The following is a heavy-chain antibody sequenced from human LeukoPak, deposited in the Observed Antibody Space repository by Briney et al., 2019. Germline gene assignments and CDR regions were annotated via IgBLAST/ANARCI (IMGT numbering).Heavy chain of an antibody. CDR1: GFTFSSYA. J-gene: IGHJ4*02. Sequence: GGSLRLSCAASGFTFSSYAMSWVRQAPGKGLEWVSAISGSGGSTYYADSVKGRFTISRDNSKNTLYLQMNSLRAEDTAVYYCAQNALGYCSSTSCSYFDYWGQGTLVTVSS. CDR3: AQNALGYCSSTSCSYFDY. D-gene: IGHD2-2*01. CDR2: ISGSGGST. V-gene: IGHV3-23*01.